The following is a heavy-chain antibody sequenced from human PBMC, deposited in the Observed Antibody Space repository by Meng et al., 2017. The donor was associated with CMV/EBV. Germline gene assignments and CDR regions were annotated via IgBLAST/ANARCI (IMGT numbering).Heavy chain of an antibody. CDR3: ARDLTGSTRGGRFDS. J-gene: IGHJ5*01. CDR2: FSWYSGSI. D-gene: IGHD1-7*01. Sequence: SLKISCAASGFTFDDNAMHWVRQAPGKGLEWVSDFSWYSGSIDYVDSVRGRFTISSDNAKNSLNLQMSSLRSEDTAVYYCARDLTGSTRGGRFDSWGQGTLVTVSS. V-gene: IGHV3-9*01. CDR1: GFTFDDNA.